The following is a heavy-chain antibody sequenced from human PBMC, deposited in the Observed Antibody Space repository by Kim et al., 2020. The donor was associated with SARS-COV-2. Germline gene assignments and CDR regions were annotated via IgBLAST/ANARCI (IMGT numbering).Heavy chain of an antibody. CDR1: GFTFSDYY. D-gene: IGHD3-3*01. J-gene: IGHJ6*02. CDR3: ARGEGFLESIVTSPLGDV. Sequence: GGSLRLSCAASGFTFSDYYMSWIRQAPGKGLEWVSYISSSSSYTNYADSVKGRFTISRDNAKNSLYLQMNSLRAEDTAVYYCARGEGFLESIVTSPLGDVWGQGTTVTVSS. V-gene: IGHV3-11*05. CDR2: ISSSSSYT.